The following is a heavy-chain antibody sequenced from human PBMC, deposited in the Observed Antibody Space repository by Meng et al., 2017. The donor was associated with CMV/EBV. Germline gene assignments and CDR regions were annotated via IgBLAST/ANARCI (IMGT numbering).Heavy chain of an antibody. CDR2: IYSGDNT. Sequence: GFSVSSNYMSWVRQAPGKGLEWVSVIYSGDNTYYADSVKGRFTISRDNSKNTLYLQMNSLRAEDTAVYYCARGGYDILTGYIAPFDYWGQGTLVTVSS. J-gene: IGHJ4*02. D-gene: IGHD3-9*01. CDR3: ARGGYDILTGYIAPFDY. CDR1: GFSVSSNY. V-gene: IGHV3-53*01.